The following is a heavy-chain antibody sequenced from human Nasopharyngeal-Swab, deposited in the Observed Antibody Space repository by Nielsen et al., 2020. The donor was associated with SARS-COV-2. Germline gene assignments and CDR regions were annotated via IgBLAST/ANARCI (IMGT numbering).Heavy chain of an antibody. Sequence: SETLSLTCTVPGGSINSGGYYWSWIRQHPGKGLEWIGYIYYSGSTFYNPSLESRVAMSVDTSKNQFSLNLSSVTAADAAVYYCASTAAAFDNWGQGTLVTVSS. J-gene: IGHJ4*02. D-gene: IGHD6-25*01. CDR3: ASTAAAFDN. CDR2: IYYSGST. V-gene: IGHV4-31*03. CDR1: GGSINSGGYY.